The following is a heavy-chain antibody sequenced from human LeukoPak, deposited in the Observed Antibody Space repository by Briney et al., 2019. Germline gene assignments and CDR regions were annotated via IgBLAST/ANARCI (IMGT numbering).Heavy chain of an antibody. D-gene: IGHD3-10*01. CDR1: GFTVSSNY. V-gene: IGHV3-66*01. CDR3: ARDRGNFPMVRGVIPRGFWFDP. J-gene: IGHJ5*02. CDR2: IYSGGST. Sequence: GGSLRLSCAASGFTVSSNYMSWVRQAPGKGLEWVSVIYSGGSTYYADSVKGRFTISRDNSKNTLYLQMNSLRAEDTAVYYCARDRGNFPMVRGVIPRGFWFDPWGQGTLVTVSS.